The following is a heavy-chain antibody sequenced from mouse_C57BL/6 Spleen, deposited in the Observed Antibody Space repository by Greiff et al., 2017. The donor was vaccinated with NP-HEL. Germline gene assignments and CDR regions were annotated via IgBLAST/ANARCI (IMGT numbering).Heavy chain of an antibody. J-gene: IGHJ4*01. Sequence: VQLQQSGAELVRPGASVTLSCKASGYTFTDYEMHWVKQTPVHGLEWIGAIDPETGGTAYNQKFKGKAILTADKSSSTAYMELRSLTSEDSAVYYCTSLWYYAMDYWGQGTSVTVSS. CDR1: GYTFTDYE. V-gene: IGHV1-15*01. CDR3: TSLWYYAMDY. CDR2: IDPETGGT.